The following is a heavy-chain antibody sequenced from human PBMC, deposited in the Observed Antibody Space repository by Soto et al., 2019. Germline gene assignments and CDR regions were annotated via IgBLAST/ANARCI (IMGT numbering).Heavy chain of an antibody. D-gene: IGHD5-12*01. Sequence: EAQLVESGGGLVQPGGSLRLSCAASGFTFNNYWMHWVRQAPGKGLVWVSRIYPDGSDSSYADSVKGRFTISRDNAKNTLYLQMNSLRAEDTAVYYCRQPYRCYDCWGQGTLVTVS. CDR1: GFTFNNYW. J-gene: IGHJ4*02. CDR3: RQPYRCYDC. CDR2: IYPDGSDS. V-gene: IGHV3-74*01.